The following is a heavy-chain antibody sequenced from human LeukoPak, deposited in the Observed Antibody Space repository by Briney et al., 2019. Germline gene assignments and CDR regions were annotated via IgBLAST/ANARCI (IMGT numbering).Heavy chain of an antibody. V-gene: IGHV3-74*01. J-gene: IGHJ4*02. CDR2: INSDGSNR. Sequence: PGGSLRLSCAASGFTFSSSWMHWVRQAPGKGLVWVSRINSDGSNRNYADSVKGRFTISRDNAKNALYLQMDSVRAEDAAVYYCARHQDGSNGFDCWGQGTLVTVSS. CDR3: ARHQDGSNGFDC. D-gene: IGHD5-24*01. CDR1: GFTFSSSW.